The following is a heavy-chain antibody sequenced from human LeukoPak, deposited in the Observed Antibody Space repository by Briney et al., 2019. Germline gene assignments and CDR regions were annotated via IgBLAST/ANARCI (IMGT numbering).Heavy chain of an antibody. CDR2: ISSGSSTI. V-gene: IGHV3-48*04. J-gene: IGHJ5*02. Sequence: GGSLRLSCAASGFTFSSYSMNWVRQAPGKGLEWVSYISSGSSTIYYADSVKGRFTMSRDNAKNSLYLQMNSLRVEDTAVYYCARARQSYWGGDCYRGDWLDPWGQGTLVTVSS. D-gene: IGHD2-21*02. CDR3: ARARQSYWGGDCYRGDWLDP. CDR1: GFTFSSYS.